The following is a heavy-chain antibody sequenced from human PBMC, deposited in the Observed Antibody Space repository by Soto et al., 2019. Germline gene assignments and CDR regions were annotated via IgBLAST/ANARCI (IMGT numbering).Heavy chain of an antibody. V-gene: IGHV3-30*18. J-gene: IGHJ4*02. CDR2: ISFDGNNK. D-gene: IGHD3-22*01. CDR3: AKDADSSGYAYFDY. Sequence: ESGGGVVQPGRSLRLSCAASGFTFSSYGMHWVRQAPGKGLEWVAVISFDGNNKYYGDSVKGRFTISRDNSKNTLYLQMNSLRAEDTAVYFCAKDADSSGYAYFDYWGQGTLVTVSS. CDR1: GFTFSSYG.